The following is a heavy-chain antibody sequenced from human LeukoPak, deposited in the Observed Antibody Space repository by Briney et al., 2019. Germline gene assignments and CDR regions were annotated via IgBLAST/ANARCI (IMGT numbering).Heavy chain of an antibody. CDR3: AREGDGGNSGFAY. V-gene: IGHV3-30*03. D-gene: IGHD4-23*01. Sequence: GGSLRLSCAASGFTFRTYPMHWVRQAPGKGLEWVALISHDESHLYFRDSVKGRFTISRDNAKNSLYLQMNSLRVDDTAVYYCAREGDGGNSGFAYWGQGTLVTVSS. J-gene: IGHJ4*02. CDR2: ISHDESHL. CDR1: GFTFRTYP.